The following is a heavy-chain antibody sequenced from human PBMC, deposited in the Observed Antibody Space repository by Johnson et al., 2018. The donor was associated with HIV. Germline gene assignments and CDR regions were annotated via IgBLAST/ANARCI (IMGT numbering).Heavy chain of an antibody. V-gene: IGHV3-9*01. J-gene: IGHJ3*02. CDR2: ISWNSASI. D-gene: IGHD2-21*02. CDR1: GFTFEYYA. Sequence: VQLVESGGGLVQPGRSRRLSCAASGFTFEYYAMHWVRQAPGKGLEWVSGISWNSASIAYADSVRGRFTISRDNSKNTLFLQMNSLRAEDTAVYYCAKDWLAYCGGDCYSRAFDIWGQGTMVTVSS. CDR3: AKDWLAYCGGDCYSRAFDI.